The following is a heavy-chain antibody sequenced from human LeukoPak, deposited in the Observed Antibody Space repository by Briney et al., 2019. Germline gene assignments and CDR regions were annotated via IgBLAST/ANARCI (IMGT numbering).Heavy chain of an antibody. J-gene: IGHJ4*02. CDR2: FDPEDGET. V-gene: IGHV1-24*01. Sequence: ASVKVSCKASGGTFISYAISWVRQAPGQGLEWMGGFDPEDGETIYAQKFQGRVTMTEDTSTDTAYMELSSLRSEDTAVYYCARGLYYYDSSGYYYFDYWGQGTLVTVSS. D-gene: IGHD3-22*01. CDR3: ARGLYYYDSSGYYYFDY. CDR1: GGTFISYA.